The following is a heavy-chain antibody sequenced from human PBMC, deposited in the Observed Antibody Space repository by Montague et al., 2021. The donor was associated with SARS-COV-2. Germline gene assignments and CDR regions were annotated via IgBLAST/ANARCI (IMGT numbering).Heavy chain of an antibody. CDR1: GGSFSGYY. Sequence: SETLSLTCAVYGGSFSGYYWSWIRHPPGTGLEWIGEINQSGSTNXXPSLKSRVTLSVDTSKKQFSLNLSSLTAADTAVYYCARVAGGYYHDSSAYFDYWGQGSLVTVSS. CDR3: ARVAGGYYHDSSAYFDY. CDR2: INQSGST. J-gene: IGHJ4*02. V-gene: IGHV4-34*01. D-gene: IGHD3-22*01.